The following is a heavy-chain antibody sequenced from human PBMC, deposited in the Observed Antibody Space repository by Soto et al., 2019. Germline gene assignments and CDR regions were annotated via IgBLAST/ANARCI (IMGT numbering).Heavy chain of an antibody. D-gene: IGHD2-21*02. V-gene: IGHV1-2*02. CDR1: GYIFTDYY. Sequence: ASVNVSCKASGYIFTDYYIHWVRQAPGQGLEWMGWINPISGGTNYAQKFQGRVTMTRDTSISTAYMELSRLTYDDTSVYYCARTAQPRSFQAFDYWGQGTLVTVSS. J-gene: IGHJ4*02. CDR3: ARTAQPRSFQAFDY. CDR2: INPISGGT.